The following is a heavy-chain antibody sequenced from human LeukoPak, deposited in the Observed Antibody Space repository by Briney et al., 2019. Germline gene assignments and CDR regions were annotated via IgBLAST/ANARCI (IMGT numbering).Heavy chain of an antibody. D-gene: IGHD3-10*01. CDR1: GGSISSHY. J-gene: IGHJ3*02. Sequence: SETLSLTCTVSGGSISSHYWSWIRQPPGKGLEWIGYIYYSGSTNYNPSLKSRVTMSVDTSKNQFSLKLSSVTAADTAVYYCARVTYYYGSGTYAFDIWGQGTMVTVSS. CDR3: ARVTYYYGSGTYAFDI. V-gene: IGHV4-59*11. CDR2: IYYSGST.